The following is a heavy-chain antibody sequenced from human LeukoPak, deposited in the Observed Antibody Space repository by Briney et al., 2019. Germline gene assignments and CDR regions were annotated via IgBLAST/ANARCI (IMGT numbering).Heavy chain of an antibody. CDR2: MRYDGSNK. CDR3: AKEISSYYDYVWGSYRLFDY. J-gene: IGHJ4*02. V-gene: IGHV3-30*02. Sequence: PGGSLRLSCAASGFTFSSYGMHWVRQAPGKGLEWVAFMRYDGSNKYYVDSVKGRFTISRDNSKNTLYLQMNSLRAEDTAVYYCAKEISSYYDYVWGSYRLFDYWGQGTLVTVSS. D-gene: IGHD3-16*02. CDR1: GFTFSSYG.